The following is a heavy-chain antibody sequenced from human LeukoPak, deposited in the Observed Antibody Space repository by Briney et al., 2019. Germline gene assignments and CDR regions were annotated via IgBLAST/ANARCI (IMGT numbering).Heavy chain of an antibody. V-gene: IGHV3-48*03. CDR2: ISGSADTA. Sequence: PGGSLRLSCAASGFTFSTYEINWVRQAPGKGLEWISYISGSADTAYYADSVKGRFTMSRDNARNLLYLQMNSLGAEDTAVYYCTRVGQSYSTSGQALDHWGQGTLVTVSS. CDR1: GFTFSTYE. J-gene: IGHJ4*02. D-gene: IGHD2-8*01. CDR3: TRVGQSYSTSGQALDH.